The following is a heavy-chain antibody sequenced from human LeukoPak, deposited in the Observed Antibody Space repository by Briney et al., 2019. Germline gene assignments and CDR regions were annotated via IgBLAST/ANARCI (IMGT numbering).Heavy chain of an antibody. CDR3: ARVASAAAHYYFDY. D-gene: IGHD6-13*01. Sequence: SETLSLTCTVSGGSISSGGYYWSWIRQHPGKGLEWIGYIYYSGSTYYNPSLKSRVTISVDTSKNQFSLKLSSVTAADTAVYYCARVASAAAHYYFDYWGQGTLVTVSS. J-gene: IGHJ4*02. CDR2: IYYSGST. V-gene: IGHV4-31*03. CDR1: GGSISSGGYY.